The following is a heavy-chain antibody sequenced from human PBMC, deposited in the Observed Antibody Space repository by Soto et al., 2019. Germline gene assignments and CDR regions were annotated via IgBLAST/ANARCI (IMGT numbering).Heavy chain of an antibody. CDR1: SGSISSSNW. CDR3: ARGGRAGCPPGYFDY. CDR2: IYHSGST. D-gene: IGHD2-15*01. Sequence: QVQLQESGPGLVKPSGTLSLTCAVSSGSISSSNWWSWVRQPPGKGLEWIGEIYHSGSTNYNTSLKSRATISVDKSKNQCSLKLSSVTAADTAVYYCARGGRAGCPPGYFDYWGQGTLVTVSS. V-gene: IGHV4-4*02. J-gene: IGHJ4*02.